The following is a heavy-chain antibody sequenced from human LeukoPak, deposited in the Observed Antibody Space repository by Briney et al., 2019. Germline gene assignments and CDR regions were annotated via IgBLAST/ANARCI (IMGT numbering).Heavy chain of an antibody. CDR3: ARDLQMNYYDSSGYYYHDAFDI. Sequence: ASVKVSCKASGYTFTSYYMHWVRQAPGQGIERMGIINPSGGSTSYAQKFQGRVTMTRDTSTSTVYMELSSLRSEDTAVYYCARDLQMNYYDSSGYYYHDAFDIWGQGTMVTVSS. CDR1: GYTFTSYY. V-gene: IGHV1-46*01. CDR2: INPSGGST. J-gene: IGHJ3*02. D-gene: IGHD3-22*01.